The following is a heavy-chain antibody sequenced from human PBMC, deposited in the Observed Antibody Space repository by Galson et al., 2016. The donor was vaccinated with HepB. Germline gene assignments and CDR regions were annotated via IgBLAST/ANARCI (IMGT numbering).Heavy chain of an antibody. V-gene: IGHV3-48*02. CDR1: GFTISSYS. Sequence: SLRLSCAAPGFTISSYSMNWVRQAPGKGLEWVSYISSSSSTIYYADSVKGRFTISRDNAKNTLYLLMNSLRDEDSAVYYCAKDGGQQLVRWERLRKVYYYYPMDVWGQGTTVTVSS. CDR3: AKDGGQQLVRWERLRKVYYYYPMDV. D-gene: IGHD6-13*01. J-gene: IGHJ6*02. CDR2: ISSSSSTI.